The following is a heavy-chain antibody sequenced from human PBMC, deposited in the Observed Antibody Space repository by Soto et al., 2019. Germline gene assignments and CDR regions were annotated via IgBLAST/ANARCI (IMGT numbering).Heavy chain of an antibody. Sequence: GGSLRLSCAASGFTFSSYSMSWVRQAPGKGLEWVSSISSSSSYIYYADSVKGRFTISRDNTQNSLYLQINSLRAEDKAVYYCARDDVVVVGANFDYWGQGTLVTVPQ. J-gene: IGHJ4*02. CDR1: GFTFSSYS. V-gene: IGHV3-21*01. CDR3: ARDDVVVVGANFDY. D-gene: IGHD2-15*01. CDR2: ISSSSSYI.